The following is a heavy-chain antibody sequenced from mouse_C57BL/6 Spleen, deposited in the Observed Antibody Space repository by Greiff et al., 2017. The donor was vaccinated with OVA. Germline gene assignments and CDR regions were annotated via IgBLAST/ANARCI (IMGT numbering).Heavy chain of an antibody. J-gene: IGHJ2*01. Sequence: ESGPGLVKPSQSLSLTCSVTGYSITSGYYWNWIRQFPGNKLEWMGYISYDGSNNYNPSLKNRISITRDTSKNQFFLKLNSVTTEDTATYYGARGYYGNYEGGYWGQGTTLTVSS. CDR3: ARGYYGNYEGGY. CDR1: GYSITSGYY. D-gene: IGHD2-1*01. V-gene: IGHV3-6*01. CDR2: ISYDGSN.